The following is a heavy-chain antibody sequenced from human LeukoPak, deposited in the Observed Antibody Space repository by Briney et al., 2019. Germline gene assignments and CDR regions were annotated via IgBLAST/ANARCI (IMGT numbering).Heavy chain of an antibody. CDR2: IYYSGST. CDR3: ARPLAAAAKPHAFDI. V-gene: IGHV4-30-4*01. D-gene: IGHD6-13*01. Sequence: SETLSLTCTVSGGSISSGDYYWSWIRQPPGKGLEWIGYIYYSGSTNYNPSLKSRVTISVDTSKNQFSLKLSSVTAADTAVYYCARPLAAAAKPHAFDIWGQGTMVTVSS. CDR1: GGSISSGDYY. J-gene: IGHJ3*02.